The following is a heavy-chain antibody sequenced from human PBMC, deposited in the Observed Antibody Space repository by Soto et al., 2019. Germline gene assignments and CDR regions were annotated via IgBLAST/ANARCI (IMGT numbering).Heavy chain of an antibody. CDR1: GGPLSGYY. CDR2: IIHSGGT. D-gene: IGHD4-17*01. Sequence: SETLRVTCAVYGGPLSGYYWNWSRQPPGKGLEWIGKIIHSGGTNYNPSLKSRVTISIDTSKNQVSLKLTSLTAADTAVYYCARAYDYRETRDAFVTWGLGTMVS. J-gene: IGHJ3*02. V-gene: IGHV4-34*12. CDR3: ARAYDYRETRDAFVT.